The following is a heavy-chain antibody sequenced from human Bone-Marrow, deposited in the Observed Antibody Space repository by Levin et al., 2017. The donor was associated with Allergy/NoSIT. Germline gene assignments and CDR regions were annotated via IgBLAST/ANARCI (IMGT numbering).Heavy chain of an antibody. D-gene: IGHD3-3*01. CDR2: FDPEDGET. CDR1: GYTLTELS. Sequence: GESLKISCKVSGYTLTELSMHWVRQAPGKGLEWMGGFDPEDGETIYAQKFQGRVTMTEDTSTDTAYMELSSLRSEDTAVYYCATAKLNYDFWSGYYGAWGQGTLVTVSS. V-gene: IGHV1-24*01. CDR3: ATAKLNYDFWSGYYGA. J-gene: IGHJ5*02.